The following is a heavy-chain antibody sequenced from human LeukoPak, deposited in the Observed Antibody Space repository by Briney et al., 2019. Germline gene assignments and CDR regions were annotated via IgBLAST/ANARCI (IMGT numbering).Heavy chain of an antibody. V-gene: IGHV4-34*01. J-gene: IGHJ4*02. CDR3: VPLEYSSSSYYFDY. CDR2: INHSGST. D-gene: IGHD6-6*01. CDR1: GGSFSGYY. Sequence: SETLSLTCAVYGGSFSGYYWSWIRQPPGKGLEWIGEINHSGSTNYNPSLKSRVTISVDTSKNQFSLKLSSVTAADTAVYYCVPLEYSSSSYYFDYWGQGTLVTVSS.